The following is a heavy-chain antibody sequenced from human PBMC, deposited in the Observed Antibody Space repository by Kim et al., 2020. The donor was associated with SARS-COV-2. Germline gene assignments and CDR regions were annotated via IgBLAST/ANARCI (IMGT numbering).Heavy chain of an antibody. V-gene: IGHV3-7*03. CDR3: AKTVVEVVGASDYFDL. J-gene: IGHJ4*01. CDR1: GFNFNDYW. D-gene: IGHD2-2*01. CDR2: IGQDGSDK. Sequence: GGSLRLSCAASGFNFNDYWMTWVRQAPGKWLEWVGNIGQDGSDKYYGDPVNGRFTISRDNTKKSVYLQMNSLRAEDTAVYYCAKTVVEVVGASDYFDLWG.